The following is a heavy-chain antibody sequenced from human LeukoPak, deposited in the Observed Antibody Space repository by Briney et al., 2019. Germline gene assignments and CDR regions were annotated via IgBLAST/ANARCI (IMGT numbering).Heavy chain of an antibody. CDR3: ARAGWGYYDSSGYPHYYYYYMDV. CDR1: GYTFTSYG. J-gene: IGHJ6*03. V-gene: IGHV1-18*01. Sequence: GASVKASCKASGYTFTSYGISWVRQAPGQGLEWMGWISAYNGNTNYAQKLQGRVTMTTDTSTSTAYMELRSLRSDDTAVYYCARAGWGYYDSSGYPHYYYYYMDVWGKGTTVTVSS. CDR2: ISAYNGNT. D-gene: IGHD3-22*01.